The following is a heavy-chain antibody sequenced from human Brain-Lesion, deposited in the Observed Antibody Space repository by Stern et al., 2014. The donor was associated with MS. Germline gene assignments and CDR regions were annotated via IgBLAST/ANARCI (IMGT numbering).Heavy chain of an antibody. CDR1: GYTLTELS. CDR3: ATLSPGAGGNYYRHFDY. D-gene: IGHD1-26*01. Sequence: QDQLVQSGAEVKKPGASVKVSCKVSGYTLTELSMHWVRHAPRKGLEWMGGFDPEDGETIYAQKFQGRVTMTEDTSTDTAYMELSSLRSEDTAVYYCATLSPGAGGNYYRHFDYWGQGTLVTVSS. V-gene: IGHV1-24*01. J-gene: IGHJ4*02. CDR2: FDPEDGET.